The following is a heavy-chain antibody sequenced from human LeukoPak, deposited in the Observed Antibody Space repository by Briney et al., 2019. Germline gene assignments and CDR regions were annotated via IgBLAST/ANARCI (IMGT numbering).Heavy chain of an antibody. J-gene: IGHJ4*02. Sequence: GGSLRLSCAASGFTFSSYAMHWVRQAPGKGLEYVSAISSNGGSTYYANSVKGRFTISRDNSKNTLYLQMNSLRAEDTAVYYCAKDSAGVTSAWGQGTLVTVSS. V-gene: IGHV3-64*01. CDR3: AKDSAGVTSA. D-gene: IGHD1-14*01. CDR2: ISSNGGST. CDR1: GFTFSSYA.